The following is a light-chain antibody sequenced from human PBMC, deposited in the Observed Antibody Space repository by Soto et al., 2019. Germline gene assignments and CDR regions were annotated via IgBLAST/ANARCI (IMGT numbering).Light chain of an antibody. CDR3: QQYGSSPIT. CDR1: QGIGDT. Sequence: EVVMTHSPATLSVSPWEGVTLSCGASQGIGDTLAWYQHKPGLTPRLLIYDTSTRATGVPARFSGSGSGTDFTLTISRLEPEDFAVYYCQQYGSSPITFGHGIRLEIK. CDR2: DTS. V-gene: IGKV3D-20*01. J-gene: IGKJ5*01.